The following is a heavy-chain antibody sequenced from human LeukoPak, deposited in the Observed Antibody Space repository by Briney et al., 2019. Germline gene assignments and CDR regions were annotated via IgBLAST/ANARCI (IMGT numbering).Heavy chain of an antibody. J-gene: IGHJ4*02. V-gene: IGHV3-48*01. CDR2: ISSSSSTI. CDR1: GFTFSSYS. Sequence: GGSLRLSCAASGFTFSSYSMNWVRQAPGKGLEWVSYISSSSSTIYYADSVKGRCTMSRDNAKNSLYLQMNSLRAEDTAVYYCARARDGVSSDYWGQGTLVTVSS. CDR3: ARARDGVSSDY. D-gene: IGHD6-6*01.